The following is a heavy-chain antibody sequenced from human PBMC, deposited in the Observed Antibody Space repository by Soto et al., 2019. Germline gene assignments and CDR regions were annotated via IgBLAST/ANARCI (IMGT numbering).Heavy chain of an antibody. CDR3: ARRVGAYCSGGSCYSAPGWFDP. Sequence: QVQLVQSGAEVKKPGASVKVSCKASGYTFTSYDINWVRQATGQGLEWMGWMNPNSGNTGYAQKFQGRVNMTRNTSISTAYMELSSLRSEDTAVYYCARRVGAYCSGGSCYSAPGWFDPWGQGTLVTVSS. V-gene: IGHV1-8*01. CDR1: GYTFTSYD. D-gene: IGHD2-15*01. CDR2: MNPNSGNT. J-gene: IGHJ5*02.